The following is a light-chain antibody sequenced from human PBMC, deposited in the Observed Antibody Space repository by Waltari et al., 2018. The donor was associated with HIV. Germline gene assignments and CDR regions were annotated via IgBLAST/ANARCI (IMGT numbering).Light chain of an antibody. V-gene: IGLV1-44*01. CDR2: TNN. Sequence: QSVLTQPHSASGTPGPRVTISCSGSSSNIGFNIVNWYQQLPGAAPKLLIYTNNQRPSGVPDGFSGSKSGSPAALASSGPQSEDEAYYYLAAWADSLNGLVFGRGTKLTFL. CDR1: SSNIGFNI. CDR3: AAWADSLNGLV. J-gene: IGLJ3*02.